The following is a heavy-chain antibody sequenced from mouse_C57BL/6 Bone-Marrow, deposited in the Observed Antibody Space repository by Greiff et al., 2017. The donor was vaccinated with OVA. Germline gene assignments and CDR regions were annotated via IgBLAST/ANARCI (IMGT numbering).Heavy chain of an antibody. CDR3: TRERGYGNYAWFAY. D-gene: IGHD2-1*01. CDR2: ISSGGDYI. V-gene: IGHV5-9-1*02. Sequence: EVKLVESGEGLVKPGGSLKLSCAASGFTFSSYAMSWVRQTPEKRLEWVAYISSGGDYIYYADTVKGRFTISRDNARNTLYLQMSSLKSEDTAMYYCTRERGYGNYAWFAYGGQGTLVTVSA. CDR1: GFTFSSYA. J-gene: IGHJ3*01.